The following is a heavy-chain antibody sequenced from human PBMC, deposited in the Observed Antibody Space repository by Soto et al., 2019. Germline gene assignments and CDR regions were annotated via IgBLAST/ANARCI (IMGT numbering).Heavy chain of an antibody. CDR3: ATSPPSHYDYIWGSYRM. CDR1: GYALTELS. V-gene: IGHV1-24*01. Sequence: ASVKVSCKVSGYALTELSMHWVRQVPGKGLEWMGGFDPEDGETIYAQKFQGRATMTEDTSTDTAYMELSSLRSEDTAVYYCATSPPSHYDYIWGSYRMWGQGTLVTVSS. D-gene: IGHD3-16*02. J-gene: IGHJ4*02. CDR2: FDPEDGET.